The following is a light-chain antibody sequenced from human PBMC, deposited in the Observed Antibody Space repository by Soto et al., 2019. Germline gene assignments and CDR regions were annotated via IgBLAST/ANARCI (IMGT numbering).Light chain of an antibody. CDR2: GVS. CDR3: QQFGGSPWT. Sequence: EIVLTQSPGTLSLSPGERSTLSCRASQSIASSYLAWYQQKPGQAPRLLIFGVSTRATGIADRFSGSGSGTDFTLTISRLEPEDSAVYYCQQFGGSPWTFGQGTTGDIK. J-gene: IGKJ1*01. V-gene: IGKV3-20*01. CDR1: QSIASSY.